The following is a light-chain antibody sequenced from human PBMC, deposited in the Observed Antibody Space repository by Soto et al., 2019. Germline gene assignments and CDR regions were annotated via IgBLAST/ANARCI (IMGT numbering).Light chain of an antibody. CDR3: QQYGDSTGWT. CDR2: GAS. V-gene: IGKV3-20*01. Sequence: EILLTQSPGTLSLSPGERATLSCRASQSVSSSYLAWYQQKPGQAPRLLIYGASSRATGIPDRFSGSGSGTDFTLTISRLEPEDFAVYYCQQYGDSTGWTFGQGTKVDIK. CDR1: QSVSSSY. J-gene: IGKJ1*01.